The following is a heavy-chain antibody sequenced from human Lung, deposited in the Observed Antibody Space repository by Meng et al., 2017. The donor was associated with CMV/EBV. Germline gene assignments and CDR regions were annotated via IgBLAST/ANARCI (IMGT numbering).Heavy chain of an antibody. V-gene: IGHV1-69*12. D-gene: IGHD1-7*01. CDR2: IIPIFGTA. J-gene: IGHJ5*02. CDR3: ARGHNWNYAGRNWFDP. Sequence: QVQLVQSGAAVKKPGSSVKVSCQASGGTFSSYAISWVRQAPGQGLEWMGGIIPIFGTANYAQKFQGRVTITADESTSTAYMELSSLRSEDTAVYYCARGHNWNYAGRNWFDPWGQGTLVTVSS. CDR1: GGTFSSYA.